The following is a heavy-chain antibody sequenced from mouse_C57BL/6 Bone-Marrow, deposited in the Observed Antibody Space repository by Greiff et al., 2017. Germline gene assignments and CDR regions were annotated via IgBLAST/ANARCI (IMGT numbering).Heavy chain of an antibody. CDR2: INPNTGGT. CDR1: GYTFTDYN. V-gene: IGHV1-22*01. CDR3: ARSWGWLLPFAY. D-gene: IGHD2-3*01. J-gene: IGHJ3*01. Sequence: EVQLQQSGPELVKPGASVKMSCKASGYTFTDYNMHWVKQSPGQSLEWIGNINPNTGGTSYNQQFKGKATLTVNKSSSTAYMQLRSLTSEDDAVDYCARSWGWLLPFAYWGQGTLVTVSA.